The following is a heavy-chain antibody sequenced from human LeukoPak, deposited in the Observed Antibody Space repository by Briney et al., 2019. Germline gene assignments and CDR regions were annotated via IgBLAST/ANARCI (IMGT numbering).Heavy chain of an antibody. CDR3: ARDRCSGGSCHSDY. CDR1: GGSMSSYY. J-gene: IGHJ4*02. CDR2: IYYSGST. D-gene: IGHD2-15*01. Sequence: SETLSLTCTVSGGSMSSYYWSWIRQPPGKGLEWIGYIYYSGSTNYNPSLKSRVTISVDPSKNQFSLKLSSVTAADTAVYYCARDRCSGGSCHSDYWGQGTLVTVSS. V-gene: IGHV4-59*01.